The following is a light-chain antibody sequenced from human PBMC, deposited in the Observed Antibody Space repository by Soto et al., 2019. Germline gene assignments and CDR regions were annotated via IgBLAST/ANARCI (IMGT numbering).Light chain of an antibody. CDR2: DVS. V-gene: IGKV1-5*01. Sequence: DIQMTQSPSTLSASVGDSVTITCRASQSIAASLAWYQQKPGEPPKLLIYDVSNLESGVPSRFSGSGSGTEFSLTIRSLQPDDFATYYCQQYDYSRTFGQGTKVEIK. CDR1: QSIAAS. CDR3: QQYDYSRT. J-gene: IGKJ1*01.